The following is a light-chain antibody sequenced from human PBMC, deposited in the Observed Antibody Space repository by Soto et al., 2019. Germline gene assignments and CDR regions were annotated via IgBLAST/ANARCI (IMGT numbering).Light chain of an antibody. CDR1: QSVNKT. Sequence: EIVLTQSPATLSLSPGERATLSCRASQSVNKTLAWYQQKPGQAPRLLIFDASDRATGIPARFSGSGSGTDFTLTISSLEPEDFAVYYCQQRSDWPLLTFGGGTRVEI. CDR3: QQRSDWPLLT. J-gene: IGKJ4*01. CDR2: DAS. V-gene: IGKV3-11*01.